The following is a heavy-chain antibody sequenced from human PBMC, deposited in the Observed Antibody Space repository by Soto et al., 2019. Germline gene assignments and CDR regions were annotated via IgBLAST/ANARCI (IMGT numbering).Heavy chain of an antibody. D-gene: IGHD2-15*01. J-gene: IGHJ6*02. CDR1: GYSFITFW. V-gene: IGHV5-10-1*01. CDR3: ARQGGYYYYGMDV. Sequence: GESLKISCKTSGYSFITFWISWVRQVPGKGLEWMGRIDPGDSNTNYSPSLQGHVTLSVDKSIGTAYLQWSSLKASDTGIYYCARQGGYYYYGMDVWGQGTAVTASS. CDR2: IDPGDSNT.